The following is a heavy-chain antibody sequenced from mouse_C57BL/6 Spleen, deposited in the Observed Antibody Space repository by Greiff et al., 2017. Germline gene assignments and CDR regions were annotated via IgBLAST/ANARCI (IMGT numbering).Heavy chain of an antibody. Sequence: QVQLKQSGAELVRPGASVTLSCTASGFTFTDYEMHWVKQTPVHGLEWLGAIDPETGGTAYNQQFQGKAILTADTSSSTAYMELRSLTSEDAAVYYCARLRPIYDAKDYWGQGTSVTGSS. J-gene: IGHJ4*01. V-gene: IGHV1-15*01. CDR2: IDPETGGT. D-gene: IGHD1-1*01. CDR1: GFTFTDYE. CDR3: ARLRPIYDAKDY.